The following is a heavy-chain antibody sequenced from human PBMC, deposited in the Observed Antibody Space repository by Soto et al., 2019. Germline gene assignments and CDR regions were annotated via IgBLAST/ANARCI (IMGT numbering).Heavy chain of an antibody. D-gene: IGHD2-15*01. V-gene: IGHV3-73*01. CDR3: TRREGCGSGGSCYYDYGMDV. J-gene: IGHJ6*02. Sequence: GGSLRLSCAASGFTFSGSAMHWVRQASGKGLEWVGRIRSKANSYATAYAASVKGRFTISRDDSKNTAYLQMNSLKTEDTAVYYCTRREGCGSGGSCYYDYGMDVWGQGTTVTVSS. CDR1: GFTFSGSA. CDR2: IRSKANSYAT.